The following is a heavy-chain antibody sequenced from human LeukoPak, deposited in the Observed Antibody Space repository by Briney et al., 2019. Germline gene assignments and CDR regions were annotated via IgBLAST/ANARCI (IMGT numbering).Heavy chain of an antibody. Sequence: SQTLSLTCTVSGGSISSGSYYWSWIRQPAGKGLEWIGRIYTSGSTNYNPSLQSRVTISVDTSKKQFSLKLSSVTAADTAVYYCARGYGGNFEFDYWGQGTLVTVSS. V-gene: IGHV4-61*02. J-gene: IGHJ4*02. CDR3: ARGYGGNFEFDY. D-gene: IGHD4-23*01. CDR1: GGSISSGSYY. CDR2: IYTSGST.